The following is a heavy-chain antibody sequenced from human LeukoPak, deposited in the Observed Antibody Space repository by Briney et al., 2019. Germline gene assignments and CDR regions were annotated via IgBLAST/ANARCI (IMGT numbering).Heavy chain of an antibody. CDR1: GGTFSSYA. Sequence: ASVKVSCKASGGTFSSYAISWVRQAPEQGLEWMGRIIPILGIANYAQKFQGRVTITADKSTSTAYMELSSLRSEDTAVYYCARGGTVPYYYGMDVWGQGTTVTVSS. CDR3: ARGGTVPYYYGMDV. V-gene: IGHV1-69*04. J-gene: IGHJ6*02. D-gene: IGHD2-2*01. CDR2: IIPILGIA.